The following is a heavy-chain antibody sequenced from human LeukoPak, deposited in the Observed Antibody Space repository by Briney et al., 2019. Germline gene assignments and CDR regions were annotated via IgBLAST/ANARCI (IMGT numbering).Heavy chain of an antibody. Sequence: GESLKISCKASGYTLNNYWIGWVRQMPGKGLEWMGIIFPGDSDTRYSPSFQGQVTISVDKSINTAYLQWRSLRASDTAMYYCARRSCTSTSCYKTGWFDPWGQGTLVTVSS. J-gene: IGHJ5*02. CDR3: ARRSCTSTSCYKTGWFDP. CDR2: IFPGDSDT. V-gene: IGHV5-51*01. D-gene: IGHD2-2*02. CDR1: GYTLNNYW.